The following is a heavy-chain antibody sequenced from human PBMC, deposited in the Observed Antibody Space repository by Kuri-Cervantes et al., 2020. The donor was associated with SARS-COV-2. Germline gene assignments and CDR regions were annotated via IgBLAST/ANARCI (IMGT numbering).Heavy chain of an antibody. CDR2: IYYSGST. V-gene: IGHV4-39*01. D-gene: IGHD3-10*01. CDR1: GGSISSSSYY. CDR3: ASGLYYGSGSRGVDV. Sequence: GSLRLSCTVSGGSISSSSYYWGWIRQPPGKGLEWIGSIYYSGSTYYNPSLKSRVTISVDTSKNQFSLKLSSVTAADTAVYYCASGLYYGSGSRGVDVWGQGTTVTVSS. J-gene: IGHJ6*02.